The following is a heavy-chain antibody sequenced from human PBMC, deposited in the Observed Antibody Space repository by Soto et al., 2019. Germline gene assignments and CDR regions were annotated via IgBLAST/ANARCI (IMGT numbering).Heavy chain of an antibody. V-gene: IGHV3-23*01. CDR3: AKGITIFGVVIVDAFDI. D-gene: IGHD3-3*01. Sequence: GGSLRLSCAASGFTFSSYAMSWVRQAPGKGLEWVSAISGSGGSTYYADSVKGRFTISRDNSKNTLYLQMNSLRAEDTAVYYCAKGITIFGVVIVDAFDIWGQGTMVTVS. CDR1: GFTFSSYA. J-gene: IGHJ3*02. CDR2: ISGSGGST.